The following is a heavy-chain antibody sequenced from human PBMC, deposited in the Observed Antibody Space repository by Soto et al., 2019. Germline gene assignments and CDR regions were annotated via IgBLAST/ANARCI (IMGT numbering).Heavy chain of an antibody. Sequence: PGGSLRLSCAASGFTFSSYSMNWVRQAPGKGLEWVSSISSSSSYIYYADSVKGRFTISRDNAKNSLYLQMNSLRAEDTAVYYCARDLPLAVAGTFPSRLDVWGKGTTVTVSS. CDR2: ISSSSSYI. CDR1: GFTFSSYS. V-gene: IGHV3-21*01. CDR3: ARDLPLAVAGTFPSRLDV. J-gene: IGHJ6*04. D-gene: IGHD6-19*01.